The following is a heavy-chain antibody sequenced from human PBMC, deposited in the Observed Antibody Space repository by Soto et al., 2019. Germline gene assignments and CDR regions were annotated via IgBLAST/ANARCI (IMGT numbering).Heavy chain of an antibody. V-gene: IGHV1-8*01. D-gene: IGHD3-22*01. CDR1: GYTFTSYD. J-gene: IGHJ3*01. CDR2: MNPNSGNT. CDR3: ARERPYYYDSSDSDAFDV. Sequence: ASVKVSCKASGYTFTSYDINWVRQATGQGLEWMGWMNPNSGNTGYAQKFQGRVTMTRNTSISTAYMELSSLRSEDTAVYYCARERPYYYDSSDSDAFDVWGQGTMVIVSS.